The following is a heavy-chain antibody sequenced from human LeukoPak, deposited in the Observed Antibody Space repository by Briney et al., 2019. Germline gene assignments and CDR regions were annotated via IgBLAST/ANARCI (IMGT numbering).Heavy chain of an antibody. CDR3: AKPHMITFGGIIVPDFDY. D-gene: IGHD3-16*02. J-gene: IGHJ4*02. Sequence: QTGGSLRLSCAASGFTVSSNYMSWVRQAPGKGLEWVSVIYSGGSTYYADSVKGRFTISRDNSKSTLYLQMNSLRAEDTAVYYCAKPHMITFGGIIVPDFDYWGQGTLVTVSS. CDR2: IYSGGST. V-gene: IGHV3-53*01. CDR1: GFTVSSNY.